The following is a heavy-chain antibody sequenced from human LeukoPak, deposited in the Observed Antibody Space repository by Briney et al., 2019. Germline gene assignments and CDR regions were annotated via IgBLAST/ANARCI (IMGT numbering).Heavy chain of an antibody. D-gene: IGHD3-10*01. Sequence: PGGSLRLSCAASGFTFSSYWMHWVRQAPGKGLVWVSRINSDGSSTSYADSVKGRFTISRDNAKNTLYLQMNSLRAEDTAVYYCARIGWFGEYLLGYYYYMDVWGKGTTVTVSS. V-gene: IGHV3-74*01. J-gene: IGHJ6*03. CDR3: ARIGWFGEYLLGYYYYMDV. CDR1: GFTFSSYW. CDR2: INSDGSST.